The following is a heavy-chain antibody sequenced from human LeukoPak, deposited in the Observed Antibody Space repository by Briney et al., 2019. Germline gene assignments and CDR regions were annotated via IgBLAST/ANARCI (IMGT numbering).Heavy chain of an antibody. V-gene: IGHV3-30*02. CDR3: AKDHNLIAARREYYFDY. D-gene: IGHD6-6*01. J-gene: IGHJ4*02. CDR2: IRYDGSNK. CDR1: GFTFSSYG. Sequence: GGSLRLSCAASGFTFSSYGMHWVRQAPGKGLEWVAFIRYDGSNKYYADSVKGRFTISRDNSKNTLYLQMNSLRAEDTAVYYCAKDHNLIAARREYYFDYWGQGTLVTVSS.